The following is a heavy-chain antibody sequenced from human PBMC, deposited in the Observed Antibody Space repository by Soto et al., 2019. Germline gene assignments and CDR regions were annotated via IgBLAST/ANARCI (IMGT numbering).Heavy chain of an antibody. J-gene: IGHJ5*02. CDR1: GGTFSSYT. Sequence: QVQLVQSGAEVKKPGSSVKVSCKASGGTFSSYTISWVRQAPGQGLEWMGRIIPILGIANYAQKFQGRVTITADTTTSTAYMELSSLRSEDAAAYYCAREFDGDGDTDWFDPWGQGTLVTVSS. CDR3: AREFDGDGDTDWFDP. D-gene: IGHD3-10*01. CDR2: IIPILGIA. V-gene: IGHV1-69*08.